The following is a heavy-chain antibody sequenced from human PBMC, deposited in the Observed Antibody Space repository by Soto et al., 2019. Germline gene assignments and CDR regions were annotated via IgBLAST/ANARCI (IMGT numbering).Heavy chain of an antibody. CDR3: ARANYYDSSGAFDI. Sequence: GGFLRLSCAASGFTFSSYGRSWVRQAPGKGLEWVSAISGSGGSTYYADSVKGRFTISRDNAKNSLYLQMNSLRAEDTAVYYCARANYYDSSGAFDIWGQGTMVTVSS. CDR1: GFTFSSYG. D-gene: IGHD3-22*01. J-gene: IGHJ3*02. V-gene: IGHV3-23*01. CDR2: ISGSGGST.